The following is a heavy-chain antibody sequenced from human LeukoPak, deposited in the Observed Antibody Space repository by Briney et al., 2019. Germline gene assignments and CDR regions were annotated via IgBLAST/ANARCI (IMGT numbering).Heavy chain of an antibody. CDR3: ASVDYGDYTPTIDY. Sequence: SETLSLTCAVYGGSFSGYYWSWIRQPPGKGLEWIGEINHSGSTNYNPSLKSRVTISVDTSKNQFSLKLSSVTAADTAVYYCASVDYGDYTPTIDYWGQGTLVTVSS. J-gene: IGHJ4*02. CDR2: INHSGST. V-gene: IGHV4-34*01. CDR1: GGSFSGYY. D-gene: IGHD4-17*01.